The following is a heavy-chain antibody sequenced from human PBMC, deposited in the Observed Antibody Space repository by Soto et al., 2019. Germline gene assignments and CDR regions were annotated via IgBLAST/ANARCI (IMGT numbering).Heavy chain of an antibody. J-gene: IGHJ6*02. CDR2: ISYDGSNK. CDR3: ANTHDGDCYSCYYYGMDV. CDR1: GFTFSSYG. V-gene: IGHV3-30*18. Sequence: QVQLVESGGGVVQPGRSLRLSCAASGFTFSSYGMHWVRQAPGKGLEWVAVISYDGSNKYYADSVKGRFTISRDNSKNTLYLQMNSRRAEDTAVYYCANTHDGDCYSCYYYGMDVWGQGTTVTVSS. D-gene: IGHD2-21*02.